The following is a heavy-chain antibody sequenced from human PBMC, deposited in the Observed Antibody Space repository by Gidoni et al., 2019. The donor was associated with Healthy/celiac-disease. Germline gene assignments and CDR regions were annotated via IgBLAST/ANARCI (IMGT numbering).Heavy chain of an antibody. J-gene: IGHJ2*01. D-gene: IGHD6-19*01. CDR1: GGTFSSYA. Sequence: QVQLVQSGAEVKKPGSSVKVSCMASGGTFSSYAISWVRQAPGQGLDWMGGIIPIFGTANYAQKFQGRVTITADKSTSTAYMELSSLRSEDTAVYYCARAVDSGWYFDLWGRGTLVTVSS. CDR3: ARAVDSGWYFDL. CDR2: IIPIFGTA. V-gene: IGHV1-69*06.